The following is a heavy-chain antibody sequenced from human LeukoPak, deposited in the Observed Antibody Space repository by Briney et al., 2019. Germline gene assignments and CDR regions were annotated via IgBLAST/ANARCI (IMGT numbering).Heavy chain of an antibody. J-gene: IGHJ4*02. Sequence: GGSLRLSCAASGYIFSTYSMNWVRQAPGKGLEWVSSISSSSSFIYYADSVKGRFTMSRDNAKNSVYLQMNSLRAEDTAVYYCARDLGEVAATEWGQGTLVTVSS. D-gene: IGHD5-24*01. CDR2: ISSSSSFI. CDR1: GYIFSTYS. V-gene: IGHV3-21*06. CDR3: ARDLGEVAATE.